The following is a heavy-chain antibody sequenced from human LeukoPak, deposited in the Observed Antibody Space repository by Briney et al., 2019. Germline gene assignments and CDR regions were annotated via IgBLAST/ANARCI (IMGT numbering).Heavy chain of an antibody. Sequence: SETLSLTCAVYGGSFSGYYWSWIRQPPGKGLEWIGEINHSGSTNYNPSLKSRVTISVDTSKSQFSLKLSSVTAADTAVYYYARLPGREAFDIWGQGTMVTVSS. CDR1: GGSFSGYY. J-gene: IGHJ3*02. D-gene: IGHD3-10*01. CDR3: ARLPGREAFDI. CDR2: INHSGST. V-gene: IGHV4-34*01.